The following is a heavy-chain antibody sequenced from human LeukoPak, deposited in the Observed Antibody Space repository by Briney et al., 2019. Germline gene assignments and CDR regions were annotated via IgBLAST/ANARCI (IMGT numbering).Heavy chain of an antibody. D-gene: IGHD6-19*01. CDR3: ARHLGIAVAGLDY. Sequence: SETLSLTCTVSGGSISSYYWSWIRQPPGKGLEWIGEINHSGSTNYNPSLKSRVTISVDTSKNQFSLKLSSVTAADTAVYYCARHLGIAVAGLDYWGQGTLVTVSS. J-gene: IGHJ4*02. CDR1: GGSISSYY. V-gene: IGHV4-34*01. CDR2: INHSGST.